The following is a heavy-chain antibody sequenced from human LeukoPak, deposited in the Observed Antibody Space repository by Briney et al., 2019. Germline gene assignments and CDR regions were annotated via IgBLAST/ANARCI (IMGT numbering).Heavy chain of an antibody. CDR1: GGSISGYY. J-gene: IGHJ4*02. Sequence: PSETLSLTCTVSGGSISGYYWSWIRQPPGKGLEWIGYIYYSGTTNYNPSLKSRVTISVDTPQNQFSLKLVSVTAADTAVYYCAKDVVPTYWGQGTLVTVSS. V-gene: IGHV4-59*01. CDR3: AKDVVPTY. D-gene: IGHD2-2*01. CDR2: IYYSGTT.